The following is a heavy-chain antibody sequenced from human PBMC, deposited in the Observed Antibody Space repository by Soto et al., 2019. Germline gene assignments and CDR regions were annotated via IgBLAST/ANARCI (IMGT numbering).Heavy chain of an antibody. V-gene: IGHV4-30-4*01. CDR1: GGSINSGDKY. Sequence: SETLSLTCTVSGGSINSGDKYWSWIRQPPGKGLEWIGYIYYSGSTYYNPSLESRVSISLDTSKNQFSLKLTSVTVADTAVYYCARASVYPPEFDYCGQGILVTVSS. J-gene: IGHJ4*02. CDR3: ARASVYPPEFDY. CDR2: IYYSGST.